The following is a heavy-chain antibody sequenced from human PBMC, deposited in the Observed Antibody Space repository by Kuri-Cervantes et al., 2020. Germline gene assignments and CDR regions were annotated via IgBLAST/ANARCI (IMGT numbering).Heavy chain of an antibody. CDR3: ARKQFIDIYKWFDS. V-gene: IGHV6-1*01. CDR1: GDSVSSNSAA. D-gene: IGHD3-9*01. CDR2: TYYRSKWYN. J-gene: IGHJ5*01. Sequence: LRLSCAISGDSVSSNSAAWNWIRQSPSRGLEWLGRTYYRSKWYNDYAVSVKSRITINLDTSKNQFSLQLNSVTPEDTAVYYCARKQFIDIYKWFDSWGQGTLVTVSS.